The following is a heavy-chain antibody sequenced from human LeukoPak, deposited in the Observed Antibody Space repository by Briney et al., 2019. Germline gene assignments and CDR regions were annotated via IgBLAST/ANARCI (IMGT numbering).Heavy chain of an antibody. J-gene: IGHJ4*02. D-gene: IGHD2/OR15-2a*01. V-gene: IGHV4-61*01. CDR2: IYYSGST. Sequence: SETLSLTCTVSGGSISGDSYYWSWIRQPPGKGLEWIGYIYYSGSTKYNLSLKSRVTISVDTSKNQLSLKLSSVTAADTAVYYCARGEYGLFDYWGQGTLVTVSS. CDR3: ARGEYGLFDY. CDR1: GGSISGDSYY.